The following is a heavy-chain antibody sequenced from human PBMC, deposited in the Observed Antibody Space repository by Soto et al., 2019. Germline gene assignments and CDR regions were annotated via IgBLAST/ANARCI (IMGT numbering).Heavy chain of an antibody. CDR2: INPSGGST. CDR1: GYTFTSYY. V-gene: IGHV1-46*01. Sequence: GASVKVSCKASGYTFTSYYMHWVRQAPGQGLEWMGIINPSGGSTSYAQKFQGRVTMTRDTSTSTVYMELSSLRSEDTAVYYCANPPPTMESTIYYYYGMDVWGQGTTVTVSS. D-gene: IGHD1-26*01. CDR3: ANPPPTMESTIYYYYGMDV. J-gene: IGHJ6*02.